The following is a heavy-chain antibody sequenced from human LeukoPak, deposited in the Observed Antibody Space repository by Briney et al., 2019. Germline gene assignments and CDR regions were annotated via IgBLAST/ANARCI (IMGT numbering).Heavy chain of an antibody. V-gene: IGHV1-18*01. Sequence: ASVKVSCKASGYTFTSYGISWVRQAPGQGLEWMGWISAYNGNTNYAQKLQGRVTMTTDTSTSTAYVELRSLRSDDTAVYYCARDSTIFGVVIAYFDYWGQGTLVTVSS. CDR2: ISAYNGNT. J-gene: IGHJ4*02. CDR1: GYTFTSYG. D-gene: IGHD3-3*01. CDR3: ARDSTIFGVVIAYFDY.